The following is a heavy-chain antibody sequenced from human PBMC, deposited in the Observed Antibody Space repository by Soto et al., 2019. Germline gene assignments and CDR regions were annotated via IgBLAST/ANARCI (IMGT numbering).Heavy chain of an antibody. J-gene: IGHJ5*02. CDR1: GFTFSSYE. Sequence: PGGSLRLSCAASGFTFSSYEMSWVRQAPGKGLEWVSYISSSGSTIYYADSVKGRFTISRDNAKNSLYLQMNSLRAEDTAVYYCARGRGYCSSTSCGNWFDPWGQGTLVTVSS. CDR3: ARGRGYCSSTSCGNWFDP. CDR2: ISSSGSTI. D-gene: IGHD2-2*01. V-gene: IGHV3-48*03.